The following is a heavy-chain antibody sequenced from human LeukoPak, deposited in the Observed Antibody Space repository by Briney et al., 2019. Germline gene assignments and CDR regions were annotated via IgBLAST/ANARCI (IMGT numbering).Heavy chain of an antibody. J-gene: IGHJ4*02. CDR1: GFTFSSYA. Sequence: PGGSLRLSCAASGFTFSSYAMSWVRQAPGKGLEWVSAISGSGGSTYYADSVKGRFTISRDNSKNTLYLQMNSLRAEDTAVYYCAKDFDILTDVTIDYWGQGTLVTVSS. CDR3: AKDFDILTDVTIDY. D-gene: IGHD3-9*01. V-gene: IGHV3-23*01. CDR2: ISGSGGST.